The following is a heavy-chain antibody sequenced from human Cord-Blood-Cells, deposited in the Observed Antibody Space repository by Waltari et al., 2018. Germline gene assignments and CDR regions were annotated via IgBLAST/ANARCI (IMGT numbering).Heavy chain of an antibody. Sequence: QVQLQESGPGLVKPSETLSLTCTVSGGSISSYYWSWIRQPPGKGLEWIGYIYYSGSTNYNPSRKGRVTISVDTSKNQFSLKLSSVTAADTAVYYCARDRRYYGSGSYAFDIWGQGTMVTVSS. CDR2: IYYSGST. J-gene: IGHJ3*02. CDR3: ARDRRYYGSGSYAFDI. D-gene: IGHD3-10*01. CDR1: GGSISSYY. V-gene: IGHV4-59*01.